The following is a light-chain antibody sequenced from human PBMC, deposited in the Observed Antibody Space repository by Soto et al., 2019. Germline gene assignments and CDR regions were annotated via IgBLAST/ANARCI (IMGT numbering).Light chain of an antibody. CDR3: QQRSNWPPTWT. Sequence: EIVLTQSPATLSLSTGERATLSCRASQSVSNYLACYQQKPGQAPRLLIYDASNRATGIPARFSGSGSGTDFTLTISSLEPEDFAVYYCQQRSNWPPTWTFGQGTKVEIK. CDR2: DAS. V-gene: IGKV3-11*01. J-gene: IGKJ1*01. CDR1: QSVSNY.